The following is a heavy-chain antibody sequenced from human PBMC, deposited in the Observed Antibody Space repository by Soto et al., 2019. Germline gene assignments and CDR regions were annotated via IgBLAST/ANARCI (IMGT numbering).Heavy chain of an antibody. Sequence: ASVKVSCKASGYTFTGYYMHWVRQAPGQGLEWMGWINPNSGGTNYAKKFQGRVTMTRDTSISTAYMELSRLRSDDTAVYYCASPSGGGSYDYWGQGTLVTVSS. V-gene: IGHV1-2*02. CDR2: INPNSGGT. D-gene: IGHD1-26*01. CDR1: GYTFTGYY. J-gene: IGHJ4*02. CDR3: ASPSGGGSYDY.